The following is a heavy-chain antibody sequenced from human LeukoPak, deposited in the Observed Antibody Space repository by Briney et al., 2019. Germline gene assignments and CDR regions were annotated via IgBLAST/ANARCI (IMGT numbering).Heavy chain of an antibody. CDR1: GGSISSGDYY. J-gene: IGHJ4*02. CDR3: ARSSYGSGSYDNVFDY. D-gene: IGHD3-10*01. CDR2: IYYSGNT. Sequence: SQTLSLTCTVSGGSISSGDYYWSWIRQPPGKGLEWIGYIYYSGNTDYNPSLKSRLTISVDTSKNQFSLELTSVTAADTAVYYCARSSYGSGSYDNVFDYWGQGTLVTVSS. V-gene: IGHV4-30-4*01.